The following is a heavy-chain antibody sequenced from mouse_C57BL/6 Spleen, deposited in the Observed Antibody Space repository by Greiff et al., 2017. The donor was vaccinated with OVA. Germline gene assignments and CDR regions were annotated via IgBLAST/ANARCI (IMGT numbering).Heavy chain of an antibody. J-gene: IGHJ2*01. CDR1: GYTFTDYY. CDR2: INPNNGGT. CDR3: ARKDYAFYY. D-gene: IGHD1-1*01. Sequence: EVQLQQSGPELVKPGASVKISCKASGYTFTDYYMNWVKQSHGKSLEWIGDINPNNGGTSYNQKFKGKATLTVDKSSSTAYMELRSLTSEDSAVYYCARKDYAFYYWGQGTTLTVSS. V-gene: IGHV1-26*01.